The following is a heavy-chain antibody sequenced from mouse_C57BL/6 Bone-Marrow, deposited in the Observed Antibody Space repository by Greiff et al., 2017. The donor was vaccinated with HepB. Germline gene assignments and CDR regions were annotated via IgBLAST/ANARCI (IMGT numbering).Heavy chain of an antibody. CDR1: GYSITSGYY. J-gene: IGHJ2*01. CDR2: ISYDGSN. D-gene: IGHD1-1*02. V-gene: IGHV3-6*01. Sequence: EVQLQESGPGLVKPSQSLSLTCSVTGYSITSGYYWNWIRQFPGNKLEWMGYISYDGSNNYNPSLKNRISITRDTSKNQFFLKLNSVTTEDTATYYCARRGSPFDYWGQGTTLTVSS. CDR3: ARRGSPFDY.